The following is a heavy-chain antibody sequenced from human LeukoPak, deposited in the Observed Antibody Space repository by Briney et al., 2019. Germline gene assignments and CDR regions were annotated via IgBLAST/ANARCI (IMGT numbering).Heavy chain of an antibody. D-gene: IGHD4-17*01. CDR2: LRYDGSDK. J-gene: IGHJ6*03. Sequence: GGSLRLSCAASGFTFGGSGMHWVRQAPGKGLGGVAFLRYDGSDKHYADSVKCRFTISRDNSKNTLYLQMNSLRAEDTAVYYCAKGGDGDNSLSYYYYMDAWGKGTTVTISS. CDR3: AKGGDGDNSLSYYYYMDA. CDR1: GFTFGGSG. V-gene: IGHV3-30*02.